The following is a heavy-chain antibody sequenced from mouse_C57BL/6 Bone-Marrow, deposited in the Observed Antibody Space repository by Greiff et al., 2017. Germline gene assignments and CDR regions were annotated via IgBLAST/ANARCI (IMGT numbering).Heavy chain of an antibody. D-gene: IGHD1-1*01. J-gene: IGHJ2*01. CDR3: AATVRDY. V-gene: IGHV1-69*02. Sequence: QVQLQQPGAELVKPGASVKLSCKASGYTFTSYWMHWVKQRPGQGLEWIGEIDPSDGGTNYNQKFKGKATLTVDKSSSTAYMQLSSLTSEDSAVXYGAATVRDYWGQGTTLTVSS. CDR2: IDPSDGGT. CDR1: GYTFTSYW.